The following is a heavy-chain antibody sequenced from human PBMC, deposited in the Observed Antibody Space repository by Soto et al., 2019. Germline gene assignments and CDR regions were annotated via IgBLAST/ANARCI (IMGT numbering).Heavy chain of an antibody. CDR2: IYHSGST. V-gene: IGHV4-4*02. J-gene: IGHJ5*02. CDR1: GGSISSSNW. CDR3: ARSGYYYDSSGFFDP. D-gene: IGHD3-22*01. Sequence: SETLSLTCAVSGGSISSSNWWSWVRQPPGKGLEWIGEIYHSGSTNYNPSLKSRVTISVDKSKNQFSLKLSSVTAADTAVYYCARSGYYYDSSGFFDPWGQGTLVTVSS.